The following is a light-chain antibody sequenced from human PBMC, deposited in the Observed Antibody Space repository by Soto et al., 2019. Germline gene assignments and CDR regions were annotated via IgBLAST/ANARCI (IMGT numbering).Light chain of an antibody. Sequence: DIQMTQSPSTLSASIGDRVTITCRASQSISSWLAWYQQKPGKAPKLLIYDASSLESGVPSRFSGSGSGTEFTLTISSLQSHDFATYYCQQYSSYLWTFGQGTKVEIK. CDR2: DAS. J-gene: IGKJ1*01. CDR3: QQYSSYLWT. V-gene: IGKV1-5*01. CDR1: QSISSW.